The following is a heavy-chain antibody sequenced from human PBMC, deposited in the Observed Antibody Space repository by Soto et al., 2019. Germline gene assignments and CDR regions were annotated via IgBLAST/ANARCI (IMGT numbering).Heavy chain of an antibody. CDR3: ARIHMAAAADC. D-gene: IGHD6-13*01. Sequence: PGGSLRLSCAASGFNFASYAMSWARQAPEKGLEWVSAVSGSGTDTYYADSVKGRLTISRDNSKNTLYLQLNNLRDGDTAVYYCARIHMAAAADCWGRGTLVTVSS. V-gene: IGHV3-23*01. CDR1: GFNFASYA. CDR2: VSGSGTDT. J-gene: IGHJ5*01.